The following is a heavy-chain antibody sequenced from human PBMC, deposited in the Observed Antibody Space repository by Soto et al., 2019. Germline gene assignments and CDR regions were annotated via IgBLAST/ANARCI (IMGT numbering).Heavy chain of an antibody. J-gene: IGHJ4*02. CDR3: VHRRPGLYFDY. V-gene: IGHV2-5*02. Sequence: QITLKESGPTLVKPTQTLTLTCTLSGLSLSTSGVGVGWIRQPPGKALEWLALIYWDDDKRYSPSLESRPTITKDTSKNQVVLTMTNMDPVDSATYYCVHRRPGLYFDYWGQGTLVTVSS. CDR1: GLSLSTSGVG. CDR2: IYWDDDK.